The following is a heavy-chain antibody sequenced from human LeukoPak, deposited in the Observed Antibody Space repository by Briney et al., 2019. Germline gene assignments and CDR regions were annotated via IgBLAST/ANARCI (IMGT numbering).Heavy chain of an antibody. J-gene: IGHJ6*02. CDR2: IYYSGST. CDR1: GGSISSYY. V-gene: IGHV4-59*08. CDR3: ARGEVANYYYYGMDV. Sequence: PSETLSLTCTVSGGSISSYYWSWIRQPPGEGLEWIGYIYYSGSTNYNPSLKSRVTISVDTSKNQFSLKLSSVTAADTGVYYCARGEVANYYYYGMDVWGQGTTVTVSS.